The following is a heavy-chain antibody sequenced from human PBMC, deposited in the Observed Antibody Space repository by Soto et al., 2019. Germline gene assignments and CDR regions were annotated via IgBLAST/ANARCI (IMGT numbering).Heavy chain of an antibody. D-gene: IGHD4-17*01. CDR1: GFTFSSYG. CDR2: ISYDGSNK. J-gene: IGHJ6*02. CDR3: AKLYGDSDYYYGMDV. Sequence: QVQLVESGGGVVQPGRSLRLSCAASGFTFSSYGMHWVRQAPGKGLEWVAVISYDGSNKYYADSVKGRFTISRDNSKNTLYLQMNSLRAEDTAVYYCAKLYGDSDYYYGMDVWGQGTKVTVSS. V-gene: IGHV3-30*18.